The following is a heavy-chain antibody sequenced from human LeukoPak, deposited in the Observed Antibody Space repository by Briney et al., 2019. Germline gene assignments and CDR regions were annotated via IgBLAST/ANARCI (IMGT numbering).Heavy chain of an antibody. CDR1: GESFSGYY. V-gene: IGHV4-34*01. CDR2: INHSGST. D-gene: IGHD4-17*01. CDR3: AREYGDFDY. Sequence: PSETLSLTCAVYGESFSGYYWSWIRQPPGKGLEWIGEINHSGSTNYNPSLKSRVTMSIDTSKNQFSLKLNSVTAADTAVYYCAREYGDFDYWGQGTLVTVSS. J-gene: IGHJ4*02.